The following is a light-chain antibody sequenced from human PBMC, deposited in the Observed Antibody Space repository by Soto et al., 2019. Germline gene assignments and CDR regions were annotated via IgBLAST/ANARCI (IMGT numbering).Light chain of an antibody. V-gene: IGLV2-14*01. Sequence: QSVLTQPASVSGSPGQSITISCTGTSSDVGAYNYVSWYQQHPGKAPKLMIYEVSYRPSGVSDRFSGSRSGNTASLTISGLQGEDESDYYCSSYTSSTTGVFGGGTKLTVL. J-gene: IGLJ3*02. CDR1: SSDVGAYNY. CDR3: SSYTSSTTGV. CDR2: EVS.